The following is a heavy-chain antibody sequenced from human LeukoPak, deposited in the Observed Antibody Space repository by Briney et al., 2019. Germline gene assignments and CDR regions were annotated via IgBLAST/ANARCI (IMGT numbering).Heavy chain of an antibody. CDR3: ARVRRGGLLDY. CDR1: GGSISSYY. D-gene: IGHD2-15*01. V-gene: IGHV4-59*08. CDR2: IYYSGST. J-gene: IGHJ4*02. Sequence: PSETLSLTCTVSGGSISSYYWSWIRQPAGKGLEWIGYIYYSGSTNYNPSLKSRVTISVDTSKNQFSLKLSSVTAADTAVYYCARVRRGGLLDYWGQGTLVTVSS.